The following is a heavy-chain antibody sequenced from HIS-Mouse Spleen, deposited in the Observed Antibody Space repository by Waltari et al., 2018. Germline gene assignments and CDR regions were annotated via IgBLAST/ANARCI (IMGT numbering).Heavy chain of an antibody. D-gene: IGHD3-10*01. V-gene: IGHV3-43D*03. CDR2: ISWDSGST. CDR3: AKDRDGSGSYSDY. CDR1: GFTFDDYA. J-gene: IGHJ4*02. Sequence: EVQLVESGGVVVQPGGSLRLSCAASGFTFDDYAMHWVRQAPGKSLEWVSLISWDSGSTYYADSVKGRFTISRDNSKNSLYLQMNSLRAEDTALYYCAKDRDGSGSYSDYWGQGTLVTVSS.